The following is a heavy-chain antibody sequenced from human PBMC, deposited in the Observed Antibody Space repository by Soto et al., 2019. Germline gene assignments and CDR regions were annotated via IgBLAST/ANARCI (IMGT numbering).Heavy chain of an antibody. V-gene: IGHV4-59*01. CDR2: IYYSGST. CDR3: ARDTAMVTGFDY. CDR1: GGYISSYY. Sequence: SGTQSLTGTVSGGYISSYYWSWIRQPPGKGLEWIGYIYYSGSTNYNPSLKSRVTISVDTSKNQFSLKLSSVTAADTAVYYCARDTAMVTGFDYWGQGTLVTVSS. J-gene: IGHJ4*02. D-gene: IGHD5-18*01.